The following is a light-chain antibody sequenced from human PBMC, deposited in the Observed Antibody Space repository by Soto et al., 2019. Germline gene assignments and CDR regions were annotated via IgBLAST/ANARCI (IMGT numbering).Light chain of an antibody. V-gene: IGKV3-20*01. J-gene: IGKJ5*01. CDR3: QQYDVSPIT. CDR2: DAS. CDR1: QSVRSER. Sequence: ESVLTLSKDTLSFSPGERATLSCRASQSVRSERLAWYQHKRGQAPRLVIFDASSRATGIPERFSGSGSGTDFTLTITRLEPEDFAVYFCQQYDVSPITFGLGTRLEIK.